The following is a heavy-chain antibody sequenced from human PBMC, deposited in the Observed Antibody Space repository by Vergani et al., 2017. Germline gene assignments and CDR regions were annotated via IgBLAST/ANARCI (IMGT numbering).Heavy chain of an antibody. V-gene: IGHV3-23*01. CDR3: AKMKGATMVRGVIGCPLYYYCGMDV. J-gene: IGHJ6*02. CDR1: GFTFSSYA. CDR2: ISGSGGST. Sequence: EVQLLESGGGLVQPGGSLRLSCAASGFTFSSYAMSWVRQAPGKGLEWVSAISGSGGSTYYADSVKGRFTISRDNSKNTLYLQMNSLRAEDTAVYYCAKMKGATMVRGVIGCPLYYYCGMDVWGQGTTVTVSS. D-gene: IGHD3-10*01.